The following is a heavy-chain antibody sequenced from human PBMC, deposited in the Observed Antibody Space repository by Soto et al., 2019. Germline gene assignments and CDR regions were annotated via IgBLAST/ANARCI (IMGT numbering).Heavy chain of an antibody. CDR1: GFTFSSYA. CDR3: ATGGDGYFDY. V-gene: IGHV3-30-3*01. D-gene: IGHD3-16*01. CDR2: ISYDGSNK. Sequence: GGSLRLSCAASGFTFSSYAMHWVRQAPGKGLEWVAVISYDGSNKYYADSVKGRFTISRDNSKNTLYLQMNSLRAEDTAVYYCATGGDGYFDYWGQVTLVTVSS. J-gene: IGHJ4*02.